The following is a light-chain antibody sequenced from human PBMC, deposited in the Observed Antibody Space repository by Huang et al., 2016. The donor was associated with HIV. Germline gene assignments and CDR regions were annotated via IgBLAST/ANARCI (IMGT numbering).Light chain of an antibody. CDR2: ATS. J-gene: IGKJ1*01. Sequence: DIQMTQSPSSLSASVGDRVTITCRASQGIGNSLAWYQQKPEKATRLLLYATSRFERCVPSRFSGSGSGTHYTLTISTLQPEDIASYYCQQYHGIPWTFGQGTKVEIK. CDR3: QQYHGIPWT. CDR1: QGIGNS. V-gene: IGKV1-NL1*01.